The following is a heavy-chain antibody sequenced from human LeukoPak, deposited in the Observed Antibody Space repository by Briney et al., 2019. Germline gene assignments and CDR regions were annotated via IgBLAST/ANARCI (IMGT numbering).Heavy chain of an antibody. V-gene: IGHV1-2*02. CDR3: ARVKPEMIEYYYYYYMDV. J-gene: IGHJ6*03. D-gene: IGHD3-16*01. CDR2: INPKSGGT. CDR1: GYTFTDYF. Sequence: ASVKVSCKASGYTFTDYFMNWVRQAPGQGLEWMGWINPKSGGTVYAQKLQGRVTMTTDTSTSTAYMELRSLRSDDTAVYYCARVKPEMIEYYYYYYMDVWGKGTTVTVSS.